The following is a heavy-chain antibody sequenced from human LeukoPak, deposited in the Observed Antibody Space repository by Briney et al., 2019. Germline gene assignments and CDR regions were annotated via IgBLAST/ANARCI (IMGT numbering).Heavy chain of an antibody. Sequence: SSETLSLTCTVSGGSISSYYWSWIRQPPGKGLEWIGYIYYSGSTNYNPSLKSRVTISVDTSKNQFSLKLSSVTAADTAVYYCARAGVVTALDYWGQGTLVTVSS. CDR2: IYYSGST. CDR1: GGSISSYY. J-gene: IGHJ4*02. CDR3: ARAGVVTALDY. D-gene: IGHD2-21*02. V-gene: IGHV4-59*01.